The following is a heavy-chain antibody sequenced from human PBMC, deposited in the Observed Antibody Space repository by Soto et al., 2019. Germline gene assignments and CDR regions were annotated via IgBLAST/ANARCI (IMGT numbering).Heavy chain of an antibody. V-gene: IGHV3-33*01. CDR3: ARDDGSGALNHGMDV. CDR2: IWYDGTNK. Sequence: QVQLVESGGGVVQPGRSLRLSCAASGFTFSNYGMHWVRQAPGKGLEWVAVIWYDGTNKYYADSVKGRFTISRDNAKNTLYLQMSSLRCEDTALYYCARDDGSGALNHGMDVWGQGTTVTVSS. D-gene: IGHD3-10*01. CDR1: GFTFSNYG. J-gene: IGHJ6*02.